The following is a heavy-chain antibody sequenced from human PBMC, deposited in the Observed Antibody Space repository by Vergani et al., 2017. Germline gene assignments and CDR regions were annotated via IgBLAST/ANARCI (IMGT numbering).Heavy chain of an antibody. D-gene: IGHD6-6*01. J-gene: IGHJ4*02. Sequence: QVQLQESGPGLVKPSETLSLTCTVSGGSISSYYWSWIRQPAGKGLEWIGRVYTSGSTNYNTSLKRPVPMSVDTSKNQFSLNLGSVTAADTAVYYCARDRDSSYDYWGQGTLVTVAS. CDR2: VYTSGST. V-gene: IGHV4-4*07. CDR3: ARDRDSSYDY. CDR1: GGSISSYY.